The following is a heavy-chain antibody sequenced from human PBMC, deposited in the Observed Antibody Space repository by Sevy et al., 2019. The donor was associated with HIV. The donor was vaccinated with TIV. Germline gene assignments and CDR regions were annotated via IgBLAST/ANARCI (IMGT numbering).Heavy chain of an antibody. D-gene: IGHD3-3*01. CDR2: MNPNSGNT. CDR1: GYTFTSYD. J-gene: IGHJ6*03. CDR3: AGGRASTIFGVVIKGYYYYYYMDV. V-gene: IGHV1-8*01. Sequence: ASVKVSCKASGYTFTSYDINWVRQATGQGLEWMGWMNPNSGNTGYAQKFQGRVTMTRNTSISTAYMELSSLRSEDTAVYYCAGGRASTIFGVVIKGYYYYYYMDVWGKGTTVTVSS.